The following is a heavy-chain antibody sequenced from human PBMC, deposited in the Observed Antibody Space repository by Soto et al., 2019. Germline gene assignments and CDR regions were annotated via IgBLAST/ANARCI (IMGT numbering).Heavy chain of an antibody. CDR2: ISGTGRVT. V-gene: IGHV3-23*01. CDR1: AFTFSSYA. J-gene: IGHJ1*01. Sequence: EVQLLESGGGLVQPGWSLKLSCAASAFTFSSYAMSWVRQAPGKGLEWVSGISGTGRVTKYAESVKGRFTISRDNPKSTLFLQMNSLRPEDTAVYYCAKDVHYDIATWIEYVPRGGQGTLVTVSS. CDR3: AKDVHYDIATWIEYVPR. D-gene: IGHD3-9*01.